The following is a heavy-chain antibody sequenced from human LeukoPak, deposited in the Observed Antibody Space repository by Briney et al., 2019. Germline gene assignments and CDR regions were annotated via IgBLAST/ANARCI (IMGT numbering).Heavy chain of an antibody. V-gene: IGHV3-23*01. CDR2: ISGGGGST. J-gene: IGHJ4*02. CDR1: GFTFNSYA. CDR3: AKAPVPVARSGELH. Sequence: GGSLRLSCAASGFTFNSYAMSWVRQAPGKGLEWVSIISGGGGSTSYADSVKGRFTISRDNSKNTLYLQMNSLRAEDTAVYYCAKAPVPVARSGELHWGQGTLVTVSS. D-gene: IGHD3-10*01.